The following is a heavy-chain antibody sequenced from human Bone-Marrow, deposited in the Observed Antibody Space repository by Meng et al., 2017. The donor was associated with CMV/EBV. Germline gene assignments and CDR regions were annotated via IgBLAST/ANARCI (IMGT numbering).Heavy chain of an antibody. J-gene: IGHJ4*02. CDR2: INPSGGST. Sequence: ASVKVSCKASGYTFTSYYMHWVRQAPGQGLEWMGIINPSGGSTSYAQKFQGRVTMTRDTSISTAYMELSRLRSDDTAVYYCARENIVVPAAPRVYWGQGKLVHVAS. CDR3: ARENIVVPAAPRVY. V-gene: IGHV1-46*01. CDR1: GYTFTSYY. D-gene: IGHD2-2*01.